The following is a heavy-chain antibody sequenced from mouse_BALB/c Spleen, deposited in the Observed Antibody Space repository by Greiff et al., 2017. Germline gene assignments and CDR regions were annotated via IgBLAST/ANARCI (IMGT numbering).Heavy chain of an antibody. CDR3: ARYYYGSSPLYFDY. Sequence: DVMLVESGGGLVQPGGSRKLSCAASGFTFSSFGMHWVRQAPEKGLEWVAYISSGSSTIYYADTVKGRLTISRDNPKNTLFLQMTSLRSEDTAMYYCARYYYGSSPLYFDYWGQGTTLTVSS. J-gene: IGHJ2*01. D-gene: IGHD1-1*01. CDR1: GFTFSSFG. V-gene: IGHV5-17*02. CDR2: ISSGSSTI.